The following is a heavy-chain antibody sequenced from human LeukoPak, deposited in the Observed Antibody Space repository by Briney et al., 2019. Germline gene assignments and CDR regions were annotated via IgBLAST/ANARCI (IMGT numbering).Heavy chain of an antibody. CDR1: GFTFSSYW. CDR3: ARGDSSGYGGFDP. CDR2: IKQDGSEK. D-gene: IGHD3-22*01. Sequence: GGSLRLSCAASGFTFSSYWMSWVRQAPGKGLEWVANIKQDGSEKYYVDSVKGRFTISRDNAKNSLYLQMNSLRAEDTAVYYCARGDSSGYGGFDPWGQGTLVTVSP. V-gene: IGHV3-7*01. J-gene: IGHJ5*02.